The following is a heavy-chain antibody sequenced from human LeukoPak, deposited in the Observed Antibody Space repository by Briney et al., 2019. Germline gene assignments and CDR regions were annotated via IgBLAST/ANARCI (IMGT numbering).Heavy chain of an antibody. Sequence: TGGSLRLSCAASGFTFSSYWMHWVRQAPGKGLVWVSRVSSDGSSTSYADSVKGRFTISRDNAKNTLYLQMNSLRAEDTAVYYCASGYYDSSNAFHIWGQGTMVTVSS. CDR1: GFTFSSYW. D-gene: IGHD3-22*01. CDR3: ASGYYDSSNAFHI. CDR2: VSSDGSST. V-gene: IGHV3-74*01. J-gene: IGHJ3*02.